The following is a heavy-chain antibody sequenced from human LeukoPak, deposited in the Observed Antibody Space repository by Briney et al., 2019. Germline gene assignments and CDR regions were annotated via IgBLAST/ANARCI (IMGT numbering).Heavy chain of an antibody. CDR2: IWYDGSNK. V-gene: IGHV3-33*01. J-gene: IGHJ2*01. CDR1: GFTFSSYG. Sequence: GGSLRLSCAASGFTFSSYGMHWVRQAPGKGLEWVAVIWYDGSNKYYADSVKGRFTISRDNSKNTLYLQMNSLRAEDTAVYYCARELISTTWRGNRSYFDLWGRGTLVTVPS. D-gene: IGHD1-1*01. CDR3: ARELISTTWRGNRSYFDL.